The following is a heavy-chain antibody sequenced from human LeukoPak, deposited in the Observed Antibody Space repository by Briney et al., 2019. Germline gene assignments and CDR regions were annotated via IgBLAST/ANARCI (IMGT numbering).Heavy chain of an antibody. V-gene: IGHV1-2*02. CDR3: ARGTNGYNYHYYYMDV. CDR2: INPNSGGS. J-gene: IGHJ6*03. Sequence: ASVKVSCKASGYTFTGYYMHWVRQAPGQGLEWMGWINPNSGGSNYAQQFLGRVTMTRDTSISTAYMELSRLRSDDTAVYYCARGTNGYNYHYYYMDVWGKGTTVTVSS. CDR1: GYTFTGYY. D-gene: IGHD5-24*01.